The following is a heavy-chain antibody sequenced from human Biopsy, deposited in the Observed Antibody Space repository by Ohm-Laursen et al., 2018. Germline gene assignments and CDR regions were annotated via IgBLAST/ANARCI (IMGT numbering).Heavy chain of an antibody. CDR1: SYTFTDYN. CDR2: INGKTGAT. V-gene: IGHV1-2*02. CDR3: ARDPLNGHKHFDY. D-gene: IGHD2-8*01. J-gene: IGHJ4*02. Sequence: GSSVKVSCKASSYTFTDYNIHWMRQAPGQGLEWLGYINGKTGATNYAQKFQGTVTMTRDTSISTAYLALGSLRSADTAIYYCARDPLNGHKHFDYWGQGSLVTVSS.